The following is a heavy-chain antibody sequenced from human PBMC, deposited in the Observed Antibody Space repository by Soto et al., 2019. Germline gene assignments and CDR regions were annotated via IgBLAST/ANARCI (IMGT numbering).Heavy chain of an antibody. J-gene: IGHJ4*02. V-gene: IGHV4-31*01. CDR3: ARDQAYYYGSSGYSGYVAL. Sequence: QVQLQESGPGQVKPSQTLSLTCTVSGGSISSGDSYWSWIRQHPGKGLEWIGYIYYSGNTYYSPALKSLVSISVDTSKNQFSLRLSSVTDADTAVYYCARDQAYYYGSSGYSGYVALWGQGTLVTVSS. D-gene: IGHD3-22*01. CDR2: IYYSGNT. CDR1: GGSISSGDSY.